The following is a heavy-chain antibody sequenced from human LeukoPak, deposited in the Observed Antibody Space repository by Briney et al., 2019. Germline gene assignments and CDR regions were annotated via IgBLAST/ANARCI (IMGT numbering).Heavy chain of an antibody. J-gene: IGHJ4*02. CDR1: GFSFSDFY. CDR3: AREGPRYCSSTSCPLDY. D-gene: IGHD2-2*01. Sequence: GGSLRLSCAASGFSFSDFYMTWIRQAPGKGLEWVSYISGSTKTIYYADSVKGRFTISRDNSKNTLYLQMNSLRAEDTAVYYCAREGPRYCSSTSCPLDYWGQGTLVTVSS. V-gene: IGHV3-11*04. CDR2: ISGSTKTI.